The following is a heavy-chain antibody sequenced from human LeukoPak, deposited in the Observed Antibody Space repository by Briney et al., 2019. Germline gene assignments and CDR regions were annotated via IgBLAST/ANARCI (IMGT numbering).Heavy chain of an antibody. Sequence: PSETLSLTCTVSGGSISSSSYYWGWIRQPPGKGLEWIGSIYYSGSTYYNPSLKSRVTISVDTSKNQFSLKLSSVTAADTAVYYCARQVYGYCSSTCCLLLAYYYYYGMDVWGQGTTVTVSS. D-gene: IGHD2-2*01. J-gene: IGHJ6*02. CDR3: ARQVYGYCSSTCCLLLAYYYYYGMDV. V-gene: IGHV4-39*01. CDR1: GGSISSSSYY. CDR2: IYYSGST.